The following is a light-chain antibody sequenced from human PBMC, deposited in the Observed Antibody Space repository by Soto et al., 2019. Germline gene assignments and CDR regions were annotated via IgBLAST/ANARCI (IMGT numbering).Light chain of an antibody. V-gene: IGLV2-8*01. CDR3: SSYAGRNNYV. CDR1: SSVVGGYNY. J-gene: IGLJ1*01. Sequence: QSVLTQSLYASGSPRQSVTISCNGTSSVVGGYNYVSWYQQHPGKAPKLMIYEVSKRPSGVPDRFSGSKSGNTASLTVSGLQAEDEADYYCSSYAGRNNYVFGTGTKVTVL. CDR2: EVS.